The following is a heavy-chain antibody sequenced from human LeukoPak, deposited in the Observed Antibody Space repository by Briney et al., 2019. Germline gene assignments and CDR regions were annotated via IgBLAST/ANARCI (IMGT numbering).Heavy chain of an antibody. V-gene: IGHV4-31*03. J-gene: IGHJ4*02. D-gene: IGHD3/OR15-3a*01. CDR2: IYYTGRT. CDR1: GGSISSSAYH. Sequence: PSQTLSLTCSVSGGSISSSAYHWSWFRQHPGKGLEWIGYIYYTGRTYYSPSLKSRVTISLDTSKNQFPLNLSSLTAADTAVYYCACGEFRHGLQVYYWGQGTLVAVSS. CDR3: ACGEFRHGLQVYY.